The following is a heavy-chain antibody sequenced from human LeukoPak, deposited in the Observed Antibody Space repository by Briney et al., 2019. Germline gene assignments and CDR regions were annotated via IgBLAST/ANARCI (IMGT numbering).Heavy chain of an antibody. D-gene: IGHD6-13*01. CDR2: ISSSSSYI. J-gene: IGHJ4*02. CDR3: ARGDYSSGWYSLPDY. Sequence: GGSLRLSCAASGFTFSSYSMNWVRQAPGKGLEWVSSISSSSSYIYYADSVKGRFTISRDNAKNSLYLQMNSLRAEDTAVYYCARGDYSSGWYSLPDYWGQGTLVTVSS. V-gene: IGHV3-21*01. CDR1: GFTFSSYS.